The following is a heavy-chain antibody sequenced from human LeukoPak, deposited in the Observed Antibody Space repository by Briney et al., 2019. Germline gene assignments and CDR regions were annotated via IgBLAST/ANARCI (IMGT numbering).Heavy chain of an antibody. J-gene: IGHJ4*02. CDR1: GFTFSTYW. CDR3: AKDSRRFDY. V-gene: IGHV3-23*01. CDR2: IGGSGGTT. Sequence: GGSLRLSCAASGFTFSTYWMYWVRQAPGKGLEWVSGIGGSGGTTYHADSVKGRFTISRDNSKNTLYLQMNSLRAEDTAVYYCAKDSRRFDYWGQGTLVTVSS.